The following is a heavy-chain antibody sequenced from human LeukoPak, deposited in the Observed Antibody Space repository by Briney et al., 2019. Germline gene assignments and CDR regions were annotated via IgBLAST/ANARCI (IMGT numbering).Heavy chain of an antibody. V-gene: IGHV3-20*04. CDR2: INWNGDSI. D-gene: IGHD3-22*01. CDR3: ARAIDFYDSSGHQAYFAY. J-gene: IGHJ4*02. CDR1: GFTFNDFG. Sequence: GGSLRLSCTASGFTFNDFGMNWVRQIPGKGLEWVSGINWNGDSIGYAASVKGRFTISRDNAKNALYLQMNSLGVDDTAVYYCARAIDFYDSSGHQAYFAYWGQGTPVTVSS.